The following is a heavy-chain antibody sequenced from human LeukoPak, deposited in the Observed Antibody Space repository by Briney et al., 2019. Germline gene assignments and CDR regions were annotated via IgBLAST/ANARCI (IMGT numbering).Heavy chain of an antibody. D-gene: IGHD1-26*01. CDR3: ARDARGEIVGAIN. J-gene: IGHJ4*02. CDR1: GGSISSGDYY. V-gene: IGHV4-30-4*01. Sequence: SETLSLTCTVSGGSISSGDYYWRWIRQPPGRGLEWIGYIYYSGSTYYNPSLKSRVTISVDTSKNQFSLKLSSVTAADTAVYYCARDARGEIVGAINWGQGTLVTVSS. CDR2: IYYSGST.